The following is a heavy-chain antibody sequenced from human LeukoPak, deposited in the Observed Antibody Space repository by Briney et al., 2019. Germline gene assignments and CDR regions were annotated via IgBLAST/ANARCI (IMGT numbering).Heavy chain of an antibody. J-gene: IGHJ1*01. CDR3: ARESSGGYNKYFQH. CDR1: GGSISSYY. V-gene: IGHV4-59*01. D-gene: IGHD6-19*01. CDR2: IYYSGST. Sequence: PSETLSLTCTVSGGSISSYYWSWIRQPPGKGLEWIGYIYYSGSTNYNPSLKSRVTISVDTSKNQFSLKLSSVTAADTAVYYCARESSGGYNKYFQHGGQGTLVTVSS.